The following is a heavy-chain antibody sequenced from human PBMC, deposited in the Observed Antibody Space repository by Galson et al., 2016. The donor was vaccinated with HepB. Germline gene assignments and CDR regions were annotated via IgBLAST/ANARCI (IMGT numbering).Heavy chain of an antibody. CDR1: GFSLTTTRMR. V-gene: IGHV2-70*04. CDR2: IDWDDGK. Sequence: PALVKPTQTLTLTCTFSGFSLTTTRMRVSWIRQPPGRALEWLARIDWDDGKFYNTSLKTRLTISKDTSKNQVVLTMTNMDPADTATYYCARTTASYYSISGTQNYYFDFWGQGTLVTVSS. D-gene: IGHD3-10*01. J-gene: IGHJ4*02. CDR3: ARTTASYYSISGTQNYYFDF.